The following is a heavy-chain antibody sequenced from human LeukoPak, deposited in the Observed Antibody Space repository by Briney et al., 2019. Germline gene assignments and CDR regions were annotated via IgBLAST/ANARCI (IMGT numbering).Heavy chain of an antibody. CDR3: ARQLRIAVAGGNWFDP. V-gene: IGHV6-1*01. CDR1: GDSVSSNSAA. CDR2: TYYRSKWYN. D-gene: IGHD6-19*01. Sequence: SQTLSLTCAISGDSVSSNSAAWNWIRQSPSRGLEWLGRTYYRSKWYNDYAVSVKSRITINPDTPKNQFSLQLNSVTPEDTAVYYCARQLRIAVAGGNWFDPWGQGTLVTVSS. J-gene: IGHJ5*02.